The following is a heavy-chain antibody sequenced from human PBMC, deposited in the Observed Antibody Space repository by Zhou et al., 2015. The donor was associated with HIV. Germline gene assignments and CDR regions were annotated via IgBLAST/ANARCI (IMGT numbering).Heavy chain of an antibody. D-gene: IGHD2/OR15-2a*01. CDR2: IIPAVGAA. Sequence: QVQLVQSGAEVKKPGSSVKVSCKSSGYTFSTYPISWVRQAPGHGLEWMGAIIPAVGAANYAPKFQGRVTITADESTNTGHMELSSLRSEDTAVYFCARDGSDYFLKYWGLGTLITVSS. V-gene: IGHV1-69*01. CDR3: ARDGSDYFLKY. CDR1: GYTFSTYP. J-gene: IGHJ4*02.